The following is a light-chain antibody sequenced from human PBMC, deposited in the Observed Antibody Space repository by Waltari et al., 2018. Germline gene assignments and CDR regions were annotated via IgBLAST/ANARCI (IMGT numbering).Light chain of an antibody. CDR2: NNY. CDR1: KSNIGSDA. J-gene: IGLJ2*01. V-gene: IGLV1-44*01. CDR3: AVWDDTLNGPV. Sequence: QSVLTQAPSASGTPGQRVTISCSGSKSNIGSDAVNWYQQFPGAAPKLLIYNNYQRPSGVPDRCSASKSGTSASLVITGLQSDDEADYYCAVWDDTLNGPVFGGGTKLTVL.